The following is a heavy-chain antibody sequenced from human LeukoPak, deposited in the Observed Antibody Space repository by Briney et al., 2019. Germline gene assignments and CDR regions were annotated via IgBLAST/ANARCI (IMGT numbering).Heavy chain of an antibody. CDR2: IKQDGSEK. CDR1: GFTISTYW. V-gene: IGHV3-7*03. CDR3: ARAEWSNWYFDL. D-gene: IGHD3-3*01. J-gene: IGHJ2*01. Sequence: GGSLRLSCAASGFTISTYWMNWVRQAPGKGLEWVANIKQDGSEKYYVDSVEGRFTLSRDSAKNSLYLQMNSLRAEDTAVYYCARAEWSNWYFDLWGRGTLVTVSS.